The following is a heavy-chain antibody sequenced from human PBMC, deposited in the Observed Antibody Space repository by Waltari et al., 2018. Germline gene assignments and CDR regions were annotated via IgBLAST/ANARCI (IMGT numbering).Heavy chain of an antibody. CDR3: AREGVLLAVPFDY. Sequence: QVQLVESGGGVVQPGQSLRLACVALGFPFHYPAMHWVRQTPGKGLEWVAVTSYDGSNEYYTDSVKGRFTISRDNSKNTLYLQMNSLRPEDTALYYCAREGVLLAVPFDYWGQGTLVTVSS. D-gene: IGHD2-8*02. V-gene: IGHV3-30*04. J-gene: IGHJ4*02. CDR2: TSYDGSNE. CDR1: GFPFHYPA.